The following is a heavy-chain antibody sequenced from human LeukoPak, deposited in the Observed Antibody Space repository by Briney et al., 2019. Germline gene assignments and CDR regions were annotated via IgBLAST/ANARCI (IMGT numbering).Heavy chain of an antibody. J-gene: IGHJ4*02. CDR1: GFTFSSYA. D-gene: IGHD6-19*01. V-gene: IGHV3-23*01. CDR3: AKDPHQWLGTESDY. CDR2: ISGSGGTT. Sequence: GGSLRLSCAASGFTFSSYAMTWVRQAPGEGLEWVSGISGSGGTTYYADSVKGRFTISRDNSKNTLYLQMNSLRAADTAVYYCAKDPHQWLGTESDYWGQGTLVTVSS.